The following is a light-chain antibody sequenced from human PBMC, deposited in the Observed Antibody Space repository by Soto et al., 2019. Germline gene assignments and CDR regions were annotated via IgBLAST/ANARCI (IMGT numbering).Light chain of an antibody. Sequence: SYELTQPPSVSVAPGQTATVTCGADNIGSKSVHWYQKKAGQAPLLVVFADSDRPPGIPARFSAFNSGNTATLTISMVEDGDEADYYCHVWDMSAEQVVFGGGTKLTVL. CDR3: HVWDMSAEQVV. J-gene: IGLJ2*01. V-gene: IGLV3-21*02. CDR2: ADS. CDR1: NIGSKS.